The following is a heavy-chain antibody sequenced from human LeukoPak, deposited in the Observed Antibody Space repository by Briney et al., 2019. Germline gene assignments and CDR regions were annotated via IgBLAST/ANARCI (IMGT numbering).Heavy chain of an antibody. CDR1: GFTVSSNY. V-gene: IGHV3-53*01. J-gene: IGHJ4*02. Sequence: PGGSLRLSCAASGFTVSSNYMSWVRQAPGKGLEWVSVIYGGGSTSYADSVKGRFTISRDNSKNTLYLQMNSLRAEDTAVYYCATRGSGSYHLGFDYWGQGTLVTVSS. CDR2: IYGGGST. D-gene: IGHD1-26*01. CDR3: ATRGSGSYHLGFDY.